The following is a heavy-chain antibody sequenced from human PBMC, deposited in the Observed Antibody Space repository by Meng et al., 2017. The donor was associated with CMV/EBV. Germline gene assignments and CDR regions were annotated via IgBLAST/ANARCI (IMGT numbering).Heavy chain of an antibody. CDR2: INHSGST. D-gene: IGHD3-3*01. J-gene: IGHJ6*02. V-gene: IGHV4-34*01. CDR1: GGSFSGYY. Sequence: SETLSLTCAVYGGSFSGYYWSWIRQPPGKGLEWIGEINHSGSTNYNPSLKSRVTISVDTSKNQFSLKLSSVTAADTAVYYCARGQGDFWSGYSVYYYYGMDAWGQGTTVTVSS. CDR3: ARGQGDFWSGYSVYYYYGMDA.